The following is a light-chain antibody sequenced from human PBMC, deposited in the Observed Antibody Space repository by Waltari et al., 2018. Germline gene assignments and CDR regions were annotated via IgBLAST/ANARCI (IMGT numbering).Light chain of an antibody. CDR1: QSLLYNSNNKNY. V-gene: IGKV4-1*01. Sequence: DIVMTQSPDSLAVSLGEKATINCKSNQSLLYNSNNKNYLALYQQKPGQPLKLFFYWPFSRGSGVPDRFSGSGSGTDFTLTVGSLQAEDVAVYYCQQYYTAPYTFGQGTKLEIK. J-gene: IGKJ2*01. CDR2: WPF. CDR3: QQYYTAPYT.